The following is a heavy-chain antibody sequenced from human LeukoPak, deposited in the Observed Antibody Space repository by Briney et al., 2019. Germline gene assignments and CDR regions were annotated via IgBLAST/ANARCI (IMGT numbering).Heavy chain of an antibody. J-gene: IGHJ2*01. CDR3: ARHLIDDYGDYWNWYFDL. CDR1: GGSISSYY. Sequence: SETLSLTCTVSGGSISSYYWSWIRQPPGKGLEWIGSIYHSGSTYYNPSLKSRVTISVDTSKNQFSLKLSSVTAADTAVYYCARHLIDDYGDYWNWYFDLWGRGTLVTVSS. V-gene: IGHV4-59*05. CDR2: IYHSGST. D-gene: IGHD4-17*01.